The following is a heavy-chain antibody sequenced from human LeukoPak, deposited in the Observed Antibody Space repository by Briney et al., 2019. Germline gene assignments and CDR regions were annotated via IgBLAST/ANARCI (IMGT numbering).Heavy chain of an antibody. CDR2: ISGSDGTI. V-gene: IGHV3-11*01. D-gene: IGHD3-22*01. J-gene: IGHJ6*02. CDR1: GFVFSDYH. CDR3: ARDPLYYYDNNGDGMDV. Sequence: GGSLRLSCVASGFVFSDYHMNWLRQAPGKGLEWLSYISGSDGTIYYADSVKGRFTISRDNGKNSLYLQMNSLRAEDTAVYYCARDPLYYYDNNGDGMDVWGQGTTVTVSS.